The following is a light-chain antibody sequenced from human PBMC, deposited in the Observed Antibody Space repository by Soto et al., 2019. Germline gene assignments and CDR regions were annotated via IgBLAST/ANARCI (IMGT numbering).Light chain of an antibody. J-gene: IGKJ1*01. CDR3: QQYNSYSRT. CDR2: VAS. Sequence: IHMTQSPSSLSASLGDIVTITFRASQSVGRFLNWYQQKPGKAPTVLINVASTLRSGVPSRFSGSGSGTEFTLTISSLQPDDFATYYCQQYNSYSRTFGQGTKVDIK. CDR1: QSVGRF. V-gene: IGKV1-5*01.